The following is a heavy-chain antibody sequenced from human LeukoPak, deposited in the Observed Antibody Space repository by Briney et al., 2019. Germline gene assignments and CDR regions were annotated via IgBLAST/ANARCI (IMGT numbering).Heavy chain of an antibody. CDR1: GVSISSSTYY. CDR2: ITYSGST. J-gene: IGHJ5*02. D-gene: IGHD3-22*01. V-gene: IGHV4-39*07. Sequence: SETLSLTCTVSGVSISSSTYYWGWLRQPPGKGLEWIGSITYSGSTYNNPSLKSRVTISVDTSKNQFSLKLISVTAADTAVYYCARDLDYYDSTWFDPWGQGTLVTVSS. CDR3: ARDLDYYDSTWFDP.